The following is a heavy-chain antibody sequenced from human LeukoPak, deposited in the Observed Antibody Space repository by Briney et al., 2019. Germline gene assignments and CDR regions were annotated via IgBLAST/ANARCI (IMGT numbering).Heavy chain of an antibody. J-gene: IGHJ4*01. V-gene: IGHV3-7*01. D-gene: IGHD3-16*01. CDR1: GFTFTSYW. Sequence: PGGSLRLSCAASGFTFTSYWMSWVRQAPGKGLEWVANIKQDGSEKYYVDSVKGRFTISRDNAKNSLYLQMNSLRTEDAAVYYCTSGGLWSFSVDYWGHGTLVTVSS. CDR2: IKQDGSEK. CDR3: TSGGLWSFSVDY.